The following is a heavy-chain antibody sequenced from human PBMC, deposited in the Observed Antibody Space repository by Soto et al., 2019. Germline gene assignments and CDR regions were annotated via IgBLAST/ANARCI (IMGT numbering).Heavy chain of an antibody. CDR3: ARRRAEYYYYGMDV. CDR2: IYYSGST. Sequence: PSETLSLTCTVSGGSISSSSYYWGWFRQPPGKGLEWIGSIYYSGSTYYNPSLKSRVTISVDTSKNQFSLKLSSVTAADTAVYYCARRRAEYYYYGMDVWGQGTTVT. CDR1: GGSISSSSYY. V-gene: IGHV4-39*01. J-gene: IGHJ6*02.